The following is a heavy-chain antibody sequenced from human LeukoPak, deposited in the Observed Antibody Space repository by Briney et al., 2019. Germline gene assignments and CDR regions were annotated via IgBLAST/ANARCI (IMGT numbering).Heavy chain of an antibody. CDR3: AKAPISKDCSGGSCYLFDY. J-gene: IGHJ4*02. D-gene: IGHD2-15*01. V-gene: IGHV3-23*01. Sequence: PGGSLRLSCVASGFTFSHYAMSWVRQAPGKGLDWVSTISDSGVNTHYADSVKGRFTISRDNSKNTLYLQVNSLRAEDTAVYYCAKAPISKDCSGGSCYLFDYWGQGTLVTVSS. CDR2: ISDSGVNT. CDR1: GFTFSHYA.